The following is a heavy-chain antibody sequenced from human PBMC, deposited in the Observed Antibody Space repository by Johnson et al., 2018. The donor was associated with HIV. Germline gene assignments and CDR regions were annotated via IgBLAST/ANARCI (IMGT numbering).Heavy chain of an antibody. CDR1: GFTFSSSW. CDR3: ARASHYADAFDI. V-gene: IGHV3-20*04. Sequence: VQLVESGGGVVRPGGSLRLSCAASGFTFSSSWMHWVRQAPGKGLEWVSGINWNGGRTGYADSVKGRFSISRDNGKNSLYLQMNSLRVDDTALYYCARASHYADAFDIWGQGTMVTVSS. D-gene: IGHD2-2*01. J-gene: IGHJ3*02. CDR2: INWNGGRT.